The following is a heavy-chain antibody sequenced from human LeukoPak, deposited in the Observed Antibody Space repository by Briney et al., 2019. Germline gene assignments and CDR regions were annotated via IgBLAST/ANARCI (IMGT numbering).Heavy chain of an antibody. CDR2: IKQDGSEK. V-gene: IGHV3-7*01. Sequence: PGGSLRLSCAASGFIFSSYWMSWVRQAPGKGLEWVANIKQDGSEKYYVDSVKGRFTISRDNAKNSLYLQMNSLRAEDTAVYYCARDHPAGLTFDYWGQGTLVTVSS. CDR1: GFIFSSYW. J-gene: IGHJ4*02. CDR3: ARDHPAGLTFDY. D-gene: IGHD6-13*01.